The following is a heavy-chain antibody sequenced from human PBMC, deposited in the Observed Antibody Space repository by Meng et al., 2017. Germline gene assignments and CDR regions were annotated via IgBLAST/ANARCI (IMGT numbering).Heavy chain of an antibody. D-gene: IGHD5-24*01. CDR1: GGPFSSNA. CDR2: IIPIFGTA. Sequence: QVELVQSGADGKKAGSSVKVSSKASGGPFSSNAISWLLQAPGQGLEWMGGIIPIFGTANYAQKFQGRVTITADESTSTAYMELSSLRSEDTAVYYCARVLRDGYNLGYWGQGTLVTVSS. V-gene: IGHV1-69*01. CDR3: ARVLRDGYNLGY. J-gene: IGHJ4*02.